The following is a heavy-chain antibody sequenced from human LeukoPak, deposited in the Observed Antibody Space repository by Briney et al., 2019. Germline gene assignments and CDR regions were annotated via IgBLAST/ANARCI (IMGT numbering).Heavy chain of an antibody. J-gene: IGHJ1*01. V-gene: IGHV1-2*02. D-gene: IGHD3-10*01. CDR2: INPNSGGT. Sequence: ASVKVSCKASGYTFTGYYMHWVRQAPGQGLEWMGWINPNSGGTNYAQKFQGRVTMTRDTSISTAYMELSRLRSDDTAVYYCASGYYYGSGSYYNAEYFQHWGQGTLVTVSS. CDR3: ASGYYYGSGSYYNAEYFQH. CDR1: GYTFTGYY.